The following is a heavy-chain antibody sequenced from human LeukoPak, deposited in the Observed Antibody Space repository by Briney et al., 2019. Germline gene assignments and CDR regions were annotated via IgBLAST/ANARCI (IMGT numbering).Heavy chain of an antibody. V-gene: IGHV1-2*02. CDR1: GYTFTGYY. D-gene: IGHD5-18*01. CDR3: ARDPSPVDTAMVLFDY. Sequence: ASVKVSCKASGYTFTGYYMHWVRQAPGQGLEWMGWINPNSGGTNYAQKFQGRVTMTRDTSISTAYMELSRLRSDGTAVYYCARDPSPVDTAMVLFDYWGQGTLVTVSS. CDR2: INPNSGGT. J-gene: IGHJ4*02.